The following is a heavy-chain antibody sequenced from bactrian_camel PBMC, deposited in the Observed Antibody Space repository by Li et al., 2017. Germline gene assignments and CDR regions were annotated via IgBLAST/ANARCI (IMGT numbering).Heavy chain of an antibody. Sequence: ESGGGSVQAGGSLTLSCEVSGYTYTSCLGWFRQAPGKEREGVANIEKDNKTTYADSVKGRFTISRDGAKNTVYLQMDSLTPDDSAMCYCAANFRTVVAGCTFYDYTYWGRGTQVTVS. CDR1: GYTYTSC. J-gene: IGHJ4*01. CDR2: IEKDNKT. V-gene: IGHV3S10*01. CDR3: AANFRTVVAGCTFYDYTY. D-gene: IGHD6*01.